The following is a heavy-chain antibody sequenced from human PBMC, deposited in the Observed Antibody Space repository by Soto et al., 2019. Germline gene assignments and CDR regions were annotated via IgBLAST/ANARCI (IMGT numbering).Heavy chain of an antibody. D-gene: IGHD2-8*02. CDR1: GCTFSSYA. CDR3: ARDKVVYALKGNWFDP. V-gene: IGHV1-69*12. J-gene: IGHJ5*02. CDR2: IIPIFCTA. Sequence: QVQLVQSGAEVKKPGSSVKVSCKASGCTFSSYAISWVRQAPGQGLEWMGGIIPIFCTANYAQKFQGRVTITADESTSTAYMELSRLRAEDTAVYYGARDKVVYALKGNWFDPWGQGTLVTVSS.